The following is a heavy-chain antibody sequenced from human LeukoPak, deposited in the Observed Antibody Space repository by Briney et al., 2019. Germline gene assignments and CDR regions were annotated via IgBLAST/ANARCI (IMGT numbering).Heavy chain of an antibody. V-gene: IGHV1-18*01. J-gene: IGHJ4*02. D-gene: IGHD2-2*03. Sequence: GASVKVSCKASGYTLTSYGISWVRQAPGQGLEWMGWISAYNGNTNYAQKLQGRVTMTTDTSTSTAYMELRSLRSDDTAVYYCARDGYCSSTSCYALDYWGQGTLVTVSS. CDR1: GYTLTSYG. CDR3: ARDGYCSSTSCYALDY. CDR2: ISAYNGNT.